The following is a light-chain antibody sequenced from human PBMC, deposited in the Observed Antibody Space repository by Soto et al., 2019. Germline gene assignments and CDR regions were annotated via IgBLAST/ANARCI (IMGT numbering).Light chain of an antibody. Sequence: EIVLTQSPGTLSLSPRERATLSCRASQSVSNAYLAWYQHKVGQSPRLLIYGASNRAPGIPDRFSGSGSGTDFTLTISRLEREEFAVYYWQQYAASPRTFGQGTQVEVK. J-gene: IGKJ1*01. CDR3: QQYAASPRT. CDR1: QSVSNAY. V-gene: IGKV3-20*01. CDR2: GAS.